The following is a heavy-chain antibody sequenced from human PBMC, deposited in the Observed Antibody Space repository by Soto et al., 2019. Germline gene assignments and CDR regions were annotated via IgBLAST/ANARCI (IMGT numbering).Heavy chain of an antibody. V-gene: IGHV1-18*01. CDR3: ARHCSGGSCYSLGY. J-gene: IGHJ4*02. CDR2: ISAYNGNT. CDR1: GYTFTSYG. D-gene: IGHD2-15*01. Sequence: QVQLVQSGAEVKKPGASVKVSCKASGYTFTSYGISWVRQAPGQGLEWMGWISAYNGNTNYAHKLQGRVTMTTDTSTITANMELRSLRSDDTAVYYCARHCSGGSCYSLGYWGQGTLVTVSS.